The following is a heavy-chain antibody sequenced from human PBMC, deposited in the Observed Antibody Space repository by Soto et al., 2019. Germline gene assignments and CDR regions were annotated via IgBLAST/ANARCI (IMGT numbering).Heavy chain of an antibody. CDR2: TIDSGGSS. V-gene: IGHV3-23*01. J-gene: IGHJ4*02. D-gene: IGHD6-19*01. CDR3: AKDKMEQWLVGGYYDY. CDR1: GFTFRSHA. Sequence: EVQLLESGGGLVQPGGSLRLSCAASGFTFRSHAMSWVRQAPGKGLEWVSSTIDSGGSSYHADSVRGRFTISRDNSKNTLNLQMNGLRADDTAIYYCAKDKMEQWLVGGYYDYWGQGALVTVYS.